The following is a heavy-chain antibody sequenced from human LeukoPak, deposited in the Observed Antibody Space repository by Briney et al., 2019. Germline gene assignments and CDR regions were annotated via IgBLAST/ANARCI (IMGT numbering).Heavy chain of an antibody. CDR2: INHSGST. D-gene: IGHD3-9*01. J-gene: IGHJ2*01. Sequence: PGGSLRLSCAASGFTFSGYAMHWVRQAPGKGLEWIGEINHSGSTNYNPSLKSRVTISVDTSKNQFSLKLSSVTAADTAVYYCARESRDYDILTGYLHWYFDLWGRGTLVTVSS. V-gene: IGHV4-34*01. CDR3: ARESRDYDILTGYLHWYFDL. CDR1: GFTFSGYA.